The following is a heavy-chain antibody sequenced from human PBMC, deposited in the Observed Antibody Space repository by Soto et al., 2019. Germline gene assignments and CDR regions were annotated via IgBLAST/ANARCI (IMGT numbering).Heavy chain of an antibody. D-gene: IGHD4-17*01. CDR3: AKVYGDYTYYYYGMDV. Sequence: QVQLVESGGGVVQPGRSLRLSCAASGFTFSSYGMHWVRQAPGKGLEWVAVISYDGSNKYYADSVEGRFTISRDNSKNTLCLQMDSLRAEDTAVYYCAKVYGDYTYYYYGMDVWGQGTTVTVSS. J-gene: IGHJ6*02. V-gene: IGHV3-30*18. CDR1: GFTFSSYG. CDR2: ISYDGSNK.